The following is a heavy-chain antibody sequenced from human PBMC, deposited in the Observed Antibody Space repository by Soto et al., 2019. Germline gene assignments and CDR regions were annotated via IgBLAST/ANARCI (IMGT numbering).Heavy chain of an antibody. CDR1: GFTFSSYS. CDR2: ITGSSGNV. Sequence: PGGSLRLSCVASGFTFSSYSMNWVRQAPGKGLEWVSSITGSSGNVHYADSVRGRFTISRDNSKNSLYLEMNSLRAEDSAVYYCAKDPNYDFWSGYSGSGWFDPWGQGTLVTVSS. J-gene: IGHJ5*02. D-gene: IGHD3-3*01. CDR3: AKDPNYDFWSGYSGSGWFDP. V-gene: IGHV3-21*06.